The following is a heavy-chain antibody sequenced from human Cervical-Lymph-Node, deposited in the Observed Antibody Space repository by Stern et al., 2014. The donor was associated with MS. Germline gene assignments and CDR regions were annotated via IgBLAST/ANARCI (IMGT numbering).Heavy chain of an antibody. CDR2: IKSKTDGGTT. CDR3: TPDYHYYGMDV. Sequence: EVQLVQSGGGLVKPGGSLKLSCAASGFTFSNAWMSWVRQAPGKGLEWVGRIKSKTDGGTTDYAAPVKGRFTISRDDSKNTLYLQMNSLKTEDTAVYYCTPDYHYYGMDVWGQGTTVTVSS. CDR1: GFTFSNAW. V-gene: IGHV3-15*01. J-gene: IGHJ6*02.